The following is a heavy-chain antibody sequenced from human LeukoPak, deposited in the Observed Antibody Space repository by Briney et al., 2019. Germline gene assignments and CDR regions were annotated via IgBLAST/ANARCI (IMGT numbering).Heavy chain of an antibody. CDR2: IYFSGNA. CDR1: GGSISSRNSY. V-gene: IGHV4-39*07. D-gene: IGHD1-1*01. J-gene: IGHJ4*02. Sequence: PSETLSLTCTVSGGSISSRNSYWGWIRQPPGKGLEWIGSIYFSGNAYYTPSLKSRLSISVDTSKNQFSLQLSSVTAAVTAVYYCAREEEDWSDFDSFDYWGQGILVTVSS. CDR3: AREEEDWSDFDSFDY.